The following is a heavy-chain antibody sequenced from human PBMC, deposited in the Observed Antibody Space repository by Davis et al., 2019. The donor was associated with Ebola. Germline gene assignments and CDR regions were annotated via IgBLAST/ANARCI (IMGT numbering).Heavy chain of an antibody. J-gene: IGHJ3*02. CDR1: GITFDDYA. Sequence: GGSLRLSCEASGITFDDYAMHWVRQAPGKGLEWVSGISWKSASVGYADSVKGRFTISRDDAEDPLYLQMNSLRPEDTALYYCAVDYGGNWDAFDIWGQGRMVTVSS. CDR2: ISWKSASV. D-gene: IGHD4-23*01. V-gene: IGHV3-9*01. CDR3: AVDYGGNWDAFDI.